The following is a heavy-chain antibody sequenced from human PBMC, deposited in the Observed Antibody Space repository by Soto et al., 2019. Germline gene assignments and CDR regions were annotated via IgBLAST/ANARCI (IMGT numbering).Heavy chain of an antibody. J-gene: IGHJ4*02. CDR3: ARVRLRTIAVAGTVDY. D-gene: IGHD6-19*01. Sequence: QVQLVESGGGVVQPGRSLRLSCAASGFTFSSYAMHWVRQAPDKGLEWVAVISYDGSNKYYADSVKGRFTISRDNSKNTLYLQMNSLRAEDTAVYYCARVRLRTIAVAGTVDYWGQGTLVTVSS. V-gene: IGHV3-30-3*01. CDR2: ISYDGSNK. CDR1: GFTFSSYA.